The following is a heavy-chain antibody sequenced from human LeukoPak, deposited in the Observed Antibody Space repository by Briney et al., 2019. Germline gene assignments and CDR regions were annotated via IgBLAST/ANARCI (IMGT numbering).Heavy chain of an antibody. J-gene: IGHJ4*02. Sequence: GGTLRLSCAASGFTFSSYGMSWVRQAPGKGLEWVSAISGSGGSTYYADSVKGRFTISRDNSKNTLYLQMNSLRAEDTAVYYCAKVPWGTAMPYHYFDYWGQGTLVTVSS. D-gene: IGHD5-18*01. CDR1: GFTFSSYG. V-gene: IGHV3-23*01. CDR2: ISGSGGST. CDR3: AKVPWGTAMPYHYFDY.